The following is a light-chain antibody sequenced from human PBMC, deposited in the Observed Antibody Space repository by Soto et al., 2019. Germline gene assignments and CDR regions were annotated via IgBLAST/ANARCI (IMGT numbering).Light chain of an antibody. V-gene: IGKV1-5*03. CDR2: KAS. CDR3: QQYDVYSPWM. J-gene: IGKJ1*01. CDR1: QGISNF. Sequence: IQLTQSPSSLSASVGDRVTITCRAGQGISNFLAWYKQKPGEAPKLLIYKASNLESGVSSRFSGSGSGTEFTLTISSLQPDDSATYYCQQYDVYSPWMFGQGTKVDIK.